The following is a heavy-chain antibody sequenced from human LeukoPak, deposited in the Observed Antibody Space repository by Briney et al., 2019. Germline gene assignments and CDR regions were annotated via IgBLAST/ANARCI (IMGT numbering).Heavy chain of an antibody. CDR3: ARGAGLDY. V-gene: IGHV4-34*01. Sequence: SEILSLTWAVYGASFSGYYWSWIRQPPGKGLEWIGEINHSGSTNYNPSLKSRVTISVDTSKNQFSLKLSSVTAADTAVYYCARGAGLDYWGQGTLVTVSS. CDR1: GASFSGYY. J-gene: IGHJ4*02. D-gene: IGHD6-19*01. CDR2: INHSGST.